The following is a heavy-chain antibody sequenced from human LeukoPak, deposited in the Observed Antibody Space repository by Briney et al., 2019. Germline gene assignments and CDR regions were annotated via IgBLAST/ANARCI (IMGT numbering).Heavy chain of an antibody. V-gene: IGHV3-23*01. J-gene: IGHJ4*02. CDR2: ISNSGDTP. D-gene: IGHD5-24*01. CDR1: GFTFSNYA. CDR3: ARFPCDGYSFPWCYFDY. Sequence: GGSLRLSCAASGFTFSNYAMSWVRQAPGKGLEWVSAISNSGDTPYYADSVKGRFTISRDNSKNTLYLQMNSLRAEDTAVYYCARFPCDGYSFPWCYFDYWGQGTLVTVSS.